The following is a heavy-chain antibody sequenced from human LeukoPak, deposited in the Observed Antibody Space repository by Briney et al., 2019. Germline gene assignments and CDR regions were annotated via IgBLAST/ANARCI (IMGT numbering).Heavy chain of an antibody. CDR2: INPNSGDT. CDR1: GYTFTDYY. D-gene: IGHD2/OR15-2a*01. V-gene: IGHV1-2*02. CDR3: ASAFPFTLFPSPT. J-gene: IGHJ5*02. Sequence: ASVKVSCKASGYTFTDYYMHWVRQAPGQGLEWMGWINPNSGDTNYAQNFQGRVTMTRDTSISTAYMEPSRLRSDDTAIYYCASAFPFTLFPSPTWGQGTLVTVSS.